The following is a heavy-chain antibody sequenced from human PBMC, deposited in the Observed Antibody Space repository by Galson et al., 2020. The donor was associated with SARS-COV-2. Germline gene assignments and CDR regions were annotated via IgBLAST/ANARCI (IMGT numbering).Heavy chain of an antibody. J-gene: IGHJ4*02. D-gene: IGHD3-22*01. CDR1: GGSISSSSYY. CDR3: ARVGYDSSGYYVLFDY. V-gene: IGHV4-39*07. CDR2: IYYSGST. Sequence: SETLSLTCTVSGGSISSSSYYWGWIRQPPGKGLEWIGSIYYSGSTYYNPSLKSRVTISVDTSKNQFSLKLSSVTAADTAVYYCARVGYDSSGYYVLFDYWGQGTLVTVSS.